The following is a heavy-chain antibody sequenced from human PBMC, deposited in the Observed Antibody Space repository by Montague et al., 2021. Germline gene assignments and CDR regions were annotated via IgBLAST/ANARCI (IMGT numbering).Heavy chain of an antibody. D-gene: IGHD2-21*01. V-gene: IGHV3-7*01. CDR1: GFTFSNYW. Sequence: SLRLSCAASGFTFSNYWMSWVRQAPGKGLEWVANIKQDGSEKHYVDSVKGRFTTSRDNAKNSLYLQRNSLRAEDTAVYFCARDQGQGYCGGDCYVGLDYWGQGTLVTVSS. CDR3: ARDQGQGYCGGDCYVGLDY. CDR2: IKQDGSEK. J-gene: IGHJ4*02.